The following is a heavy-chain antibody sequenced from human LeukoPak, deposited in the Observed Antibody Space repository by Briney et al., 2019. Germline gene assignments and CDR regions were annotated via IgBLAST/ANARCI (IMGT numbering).Heavy chain of an antibody. CDR2: ISAGAGST. D-gene: IGHD1-26*01. CDR3: ANTKWELPNLDY. CDR1: GFTFSAYA. V-gene: IGHV3-23*01. Sequence: PGGSLRLSCAASGFTFSAYAVTWVRQAPGEGLEWVSAISAGAGSTFYADSVKGRFTISRDNSNSTLYLQMNSLRAQGTAIYFCANTKWELPNLDYWGQGTLVTVSS. J-gene: IGHJ4*02.